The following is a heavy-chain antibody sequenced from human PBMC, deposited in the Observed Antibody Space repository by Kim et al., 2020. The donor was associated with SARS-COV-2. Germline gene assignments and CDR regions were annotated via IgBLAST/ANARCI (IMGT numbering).Heavy chain of an antibody. CDR1: GGTFSSYA. V-gene: IGHV1-69*13. J-gene: IGHJ3*02. CDR2: IIPIFGTA. CDR3: ARDSSPTANDAFDI. Sequence: SVKVSCKASGGTFSSYAISWVRQAPGQGLEWMGGIIPIFGTANYAQKFQGRVTITADESTSTAYMELSSLRSEDTAVYYCARDSSPTANDAFDIWGQGTMVTVSS. D-gene: IGHD2-21*02.